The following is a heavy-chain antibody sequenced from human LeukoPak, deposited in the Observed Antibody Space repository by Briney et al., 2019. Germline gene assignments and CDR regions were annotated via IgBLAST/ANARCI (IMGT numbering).Heavy chain of an antibody. CDR2: IWYDGSNK. V-gene: IGHV3-33*08. D-gene: IGHD3-10*01. CDR3: ARDSPPGFGELFPDY. J-gene: IGHJ4*02. CDR1: GFTFSSYA. Sequence: GGSLRLSCAASGFTFSSYAMSWVRQAPGKGLEWVAVIWYDGSNKYYADSVKGRFTISRDNSKNTLYLQMNSLRAEDTAVYYCARDSPPGFGELFPDYWGQGTLVTVSS.